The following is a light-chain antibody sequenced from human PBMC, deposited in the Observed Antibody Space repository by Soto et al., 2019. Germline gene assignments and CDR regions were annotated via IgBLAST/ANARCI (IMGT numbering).Light chain of an antibody. CDR3: QQYGGSLVT. CDR2: GVS. CDR1: QSVSSRY. J-gene: IGKJ4*01. V-gene: IGKV3-20*01. Sequence: EIVLTQSPATLYSSPGERATLSCRASQSVSSRYLAWYQQRRGQAPRILLYGVSSRATGIPDRFSGSGSGTDFTLTISRLEPDDFAVYYCQQYGGSLVTFGGGTKVEVK.